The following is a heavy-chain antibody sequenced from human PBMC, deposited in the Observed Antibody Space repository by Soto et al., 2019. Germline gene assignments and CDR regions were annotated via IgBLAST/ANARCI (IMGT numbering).Heavy chain of an antibody. CDR1: GFTFSRFS. CDR3: ARDRGMFLSYYYYGMDV. Sequence: LRLSCAASGFTFSRFSMHWVRQAPGKGLAWVAVISYDGNNKHFAESVKGRFSISRDDSKNTVYLEMNNLRGDDSAVYYCARDRGMFLSYYYYGMDVWGQGTTVTVSS. J-gene: IGHJ6*02. V-gene: IGHV3-30-3*01. CDR2: ISYDGNNK. D-gene: IGHD3-10*02.